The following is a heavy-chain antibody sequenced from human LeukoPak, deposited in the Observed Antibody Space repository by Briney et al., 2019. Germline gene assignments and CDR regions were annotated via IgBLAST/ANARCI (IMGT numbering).Heavy chain of an antibody. V-gene: IGHV3-21*01. J-gene: IGHJ4*02. CDR1: GFTFSSYS. Sequence: GGSLRLSCAASGFTFSSYSMNWVRQAPGKGLEWVSSISSSSSYIYYADSVKGRFTISRDNAKNSLYLQMNSLRSEDTAVYYCATDIGGSPFDYWGRGTLVTVSS. D-gene: IGHD3-16*02. CDR2: ISSSSSYI. CDR3: ATDIGGSPFDY.